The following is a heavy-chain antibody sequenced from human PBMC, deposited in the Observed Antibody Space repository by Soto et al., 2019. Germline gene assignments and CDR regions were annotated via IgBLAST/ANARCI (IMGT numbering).Heavy chain of an antibody. CDR3: ARAIHDIAEHNNFDC. CDR2: IWYDGSNT. J-gene: IGHJ4*02. V-gene: IGHV3-33*01. D-gene: IGHD6-13*01. Sequence: GGFLRLSCAACVFTFSSYGMHWVRQAPGKGLEWVAVIWYDGSNTYYTDSVKGRFTISRDSSKNTLYLQLQSLRAEDTAVYYCARAIHDIAEHNNFDCWGPGTLVTVSS. CDR1: VFTFSSYG.